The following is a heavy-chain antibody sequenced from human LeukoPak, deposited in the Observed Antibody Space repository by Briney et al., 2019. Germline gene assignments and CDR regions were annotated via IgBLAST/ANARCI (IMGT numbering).Heavy chain of an antibody. CDR2: ISFDGSNK. J-gene: IGHJ6*02. D-gene: IGHD6-13*01. CDR3: ARDWSDRSSYGMDV. Sequence: GGSLRLSCAASGFTFSSYAMHWVRQAPGKGLEWMALISFDGSNKYYADSMKGRFTISRDDSKNTLYLQMNSLRAEDTAVYYCARDWSDRSSYGMDVWGQGTTVTVSS. V-gene: IGHV3-30*04. CDR1: GFTFSSYA.